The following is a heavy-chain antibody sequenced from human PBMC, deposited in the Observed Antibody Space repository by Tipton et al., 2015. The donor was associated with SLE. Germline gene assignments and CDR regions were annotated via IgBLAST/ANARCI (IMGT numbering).Heavy chain of an antibody. CDR1: GGSISSYY. D-gene: IGHD3-10*01. V-gene: IGHV4-59*01. CDR3: ARASSDYGDY. Sequence: TLSLTCTVSGGSISSYYWSWIRQPPGKGLEWIGYIYYSGSTNYNPSLRSRVTISVDTSKNQFSLRLSSVTAADTAVYYCARASSDYGDYWGQGALVTVSS. J-gene: IGHJ4*02. CDR2: IYYSGST.